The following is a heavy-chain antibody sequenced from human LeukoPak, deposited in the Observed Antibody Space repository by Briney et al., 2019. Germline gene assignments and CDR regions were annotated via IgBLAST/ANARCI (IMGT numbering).Heavy chain of an antibody. J-gene: IGHJ4*02. D-gene: IGHD6-19*01. CDR3: AKAEGKNPTGGRWLD. CDR1: GFSFSTYA. V-gene: IGHV3-23*01. Sequence: GGSLRLSCAGSGFSFSTYAMTWVRQAPGMGLESVSAISGSGGYTYYADSVKGWFTISRDNSKNTLYLQMNSLRAEDTAIYYCAKAEGKNPTGGRWLDWGQGTLVTVSS. CDR2: ISGSGGYT.